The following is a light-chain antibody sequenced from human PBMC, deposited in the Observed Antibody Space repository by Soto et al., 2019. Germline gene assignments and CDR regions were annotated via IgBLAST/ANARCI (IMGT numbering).Light chain of an antibody. CDR2: DVS. CDR1: SNDVGGYDY. V-gene: IGLV2-11*01. J-gene: IGLJ1*01. CDR3: SSYAGTYSYV. Sequence: QSVLTQPRSLSGSPGQSVTISCTGTSNDVGGYDYVSWYQQHPGKAPKLIIYDVSKRPSGVPDRFSGSKSGNTASLTISGLQAEDEDDYYCSSYAGTYSYVFGTGTKVTVL.